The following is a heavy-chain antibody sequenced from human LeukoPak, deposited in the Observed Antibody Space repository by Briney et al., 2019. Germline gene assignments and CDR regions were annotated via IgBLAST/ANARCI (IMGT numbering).Heavy chain of an antibody. CDR1: GGSISSYY. Sequence: SETLSLTCTVSGGSISSYYWSWIRQPPGKGLEWIGYIYYSGSTNYNPSLKSRVTISVDTSKNQFSLKLSSVTAADTAVYYCARERRDGYNYYYYYGMDAWGQGTTVTVSS. CDR2: IYYSGST. D-gene: IGHD5-24*01. CDR3: ARERRDGYNYYYYYGMDA. V-gene: IGHV4-59*01. J-gene: IGHJ6*02.